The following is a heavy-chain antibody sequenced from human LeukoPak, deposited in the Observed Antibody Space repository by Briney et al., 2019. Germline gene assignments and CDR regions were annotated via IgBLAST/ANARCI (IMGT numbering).Heavy chain of an antibody. CDR1: GGTFSSYA. Sequence: SVKVSCKASGGTFSSYAISWVRQAPGQGLEWMGRIIPILGIANYAQKFQGRVTITADKSTSTAYRELSSLRSEDTAVYYCARNHMATTASFDYWGQGTLVTVSS. V-gene: IGHV1-69*04. J-gene: IGHJ4*02. CDR2: IIPILGIA. CDR3: ARNHMATTASFDY. D-gene: IGHD5-24*01.